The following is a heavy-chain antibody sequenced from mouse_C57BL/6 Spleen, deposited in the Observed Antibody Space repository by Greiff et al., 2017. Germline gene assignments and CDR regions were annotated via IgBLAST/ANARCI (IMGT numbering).Heavy chain of an antibody. Sequence: EVKLQESGGGLVKPGGSLKLSCAASGFTFSSYAMSWVRQTPEKRLEWVATISDGGSYTYYPDNVKGRFTISRDKAKNNLYLQMSHLKSEDTAMYYCARDRDYGSRTGYFDVWGTGTTVTVSS. J-gene: IGHJ1*03. D-gene: IGHD1-1*01. CDR2: ISDGGSYT. CDR3: ARDRDYGSRTGYFDV. V-gene: IGHV5-4*01. CDR1: GFTFSSYA.